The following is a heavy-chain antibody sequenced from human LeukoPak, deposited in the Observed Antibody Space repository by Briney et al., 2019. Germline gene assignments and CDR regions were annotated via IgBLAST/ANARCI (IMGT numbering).Heavy chain of an antibody. V-gene: IGHV1-46*01. D-gene: IGHD1-26*01. CDR2: INPSGGST. CDR3: ARAGDSGSYDEGMTY. CDR1: GYTFTSYY. J-gene: IGHJ4*02. Sequence: ASVKVSCKASGYTFTSYYMHWVRQAPGQGLEWMGIINPSGGSTSYAQKFQGRVTMTRDMSTSTVYMELSSLRSEDTAVYYCARAGDSGSYDEGMTYWGQGTLVTVSS.